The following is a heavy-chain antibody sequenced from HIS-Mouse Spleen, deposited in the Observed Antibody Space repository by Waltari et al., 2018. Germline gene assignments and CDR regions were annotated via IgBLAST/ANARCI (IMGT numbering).Heavy chain of an antibody. Sequence: QLQLQESGPGLVKPSDTLSLTCPVSGGSISSRSYSRAWIRQPPGKGLEWIGSIYYSGSTYYNPSLKSRVTISVDTSKNQFSLKLSSVTAADTAVYYCAREIPYSSSWYDWYFDLWGRGTLVTVSS. J-gene: IGHJ2*01. CDR1: GGSISSRSYS. D-gene: IGHD6-13*01. CDR3: AREIPYSSSWYDWYFDL. V-gene: IGHV4-39*07. CDR2: IYYSGST.